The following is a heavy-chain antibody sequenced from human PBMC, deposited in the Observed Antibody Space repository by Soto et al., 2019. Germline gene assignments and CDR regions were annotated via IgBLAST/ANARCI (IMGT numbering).Heavy chain of an antibody. CDR3: AHSDGGYEIIYFDF. D-gene: IGHD5-12*01. J-gene: IGHJ4*02. CDR1: GFSFTTAGVA. CDR2: IYYNDDR. Sequence: ESGPTLVNPTQTLTLTCTFSGFSFTTAGVAVGWIRQTPGEALEWLTLIYYNDDRRFSPSLKTRLTITGDTSKNQVVLSLTNVDPGDTATYFCAHSDGGYEIIYFDFWGQGIPVTVS. V-gene: IGHV2-5*01.